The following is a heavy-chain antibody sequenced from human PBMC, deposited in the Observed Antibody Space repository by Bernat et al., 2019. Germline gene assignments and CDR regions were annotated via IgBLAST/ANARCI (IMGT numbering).Heavy chain of an antibody. CDR3: VTDLTNIEASGGFDY. D-gene: IGHD6-25*01. CDR1: GFTFTYAW. V-gene: IGHV3-15*01. J-gene: IGHJ4*02. CDR2: IKTEVEGGTK. Sequence: EVQLVESGGGLVKPGGSLRLSCAASGFTFTYAWMGWVRQAPGKGLEWVGLIKTEVEGGTKDYPAPVKGRFTISRDVSKNTLYLQMNSLKTDDTAVYYCVTDLTNIEASGGFDYWGQGTPVTVSS.